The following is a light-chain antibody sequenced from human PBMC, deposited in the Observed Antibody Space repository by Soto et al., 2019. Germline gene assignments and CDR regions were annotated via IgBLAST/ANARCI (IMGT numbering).Light chain of an antibody. CDR3: QQYGSSRIT. Sequence: IVMTQSPATLSVSPWERATLSCRASQSVSSNLAWYQQKPGQAPRLLIYGASSRATGIPDRFSGTGSETDFTLTISRLEPKDFAVYYCQQYGSSRITFGQGTRLEIK. V-gene: IGKV3-20*01. CDR1: QSVSSN. J-gene: IGKJ5*01. CDR2: GAS.